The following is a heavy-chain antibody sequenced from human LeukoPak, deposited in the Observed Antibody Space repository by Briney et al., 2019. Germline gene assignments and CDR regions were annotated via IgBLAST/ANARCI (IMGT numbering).Heavy chain of an antibody. J-gene: IGHJ4*02. CDR3: ARWAGYGGNSGDY. Sequence: SETLSLTCTVSGGSISSYYWSWIRQPPGKGLEWIGYIYYSGSTNYNPSLKSRVTISVDTSKNQFSLKLSSVTAADTAVYYCARWAGYGGNSGDYWGQGTLVTVSS. D-gene: IGHD4-23*01. V-gene: IGHV4-59*01. CDR1: GGSISSYY. CDR2: IYYSGST.